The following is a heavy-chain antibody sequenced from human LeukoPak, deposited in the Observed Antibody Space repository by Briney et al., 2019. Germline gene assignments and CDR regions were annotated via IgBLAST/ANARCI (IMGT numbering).Heavy chain of an antibody. Sequence: PSETLSLTCTVSGGSISTADYYWSWIRQHPGKGLEWIGYISYSGTTNYNPSLKSRVTISVDTSKNQFSLRLVSVTAADTAMYYCARLMGVTSGLDVWGQGTTVTVSS. D-gene: IGHD1-26*01. J-gene: IGHJ6*02. CDR2: ISYSGTT. V-gene: IGHV4-31*03. CDR1: GGSISTADYY. CDR3: ARLMGVTSGLDV.